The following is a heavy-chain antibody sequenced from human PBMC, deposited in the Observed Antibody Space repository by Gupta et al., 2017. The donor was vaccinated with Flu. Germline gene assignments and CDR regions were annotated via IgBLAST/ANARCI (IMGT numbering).Heavy chain of an antibody. CDR1: SYA. V-gene: IGHV3-23*01. J-gene: IGHJ4*02. CDR2: ISGSGGRT. Sequence: SYAMSWVRQAPGKGLEWVSAISGSGGRTYYADSGKGRFTISRDNSKNTLYLQMNRLRAEDTAVYYCAKGDDYDSSGSNFDYGGQGTLVTVSS. D-gene: IGHD3-22*01. CDR3: AKGDDYDSSGSNFDY.